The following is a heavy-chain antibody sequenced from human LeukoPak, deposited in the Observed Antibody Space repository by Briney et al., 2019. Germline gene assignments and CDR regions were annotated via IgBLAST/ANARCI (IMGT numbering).Heavy chain of an antibody. CDR2: INWNGGST. V-gene: IGHV3-20*04. CDR1: GFTFDDYG. D-gene: IGHD3-3*01. Sequence: GGSLRLSCAASGFTFDDYGMSWVRQAPGKGLEWVSGINWNGGSTGYADSVKGRFTISRDNAKNSLYLQMNSLRAEDTALYYCARVLRHTEWLLSNRYYYMDVWGKGTTVTVSS. CDR3: ARVLRHTEWLLSNRYYYMDV. J-gene: IGHJ6*03.